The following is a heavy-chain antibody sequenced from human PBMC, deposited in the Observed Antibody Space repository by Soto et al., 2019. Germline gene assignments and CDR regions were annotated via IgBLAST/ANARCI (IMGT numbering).Heavy chain of an antibody. CDR3: AKVSLGIVGRPSPFDI. CDR1: GFTFSSYA. D-gene: IGHD1-26*01. Sequence: EVQLLESGGGLVQPGGSLRLSCAASGFTFSSYAMSWVRQAPGKGLEWVSAISASGGGTYYADSVKGRFTISRDNSKNTLYLQMNILRAEDTAVYYCAKVSLGIVGRPSPFDIWGQGTMVTVSS. CDR2: ISASGGGT. V-gene: IGHV3-23*01. J-gene: IGHJ3*02.